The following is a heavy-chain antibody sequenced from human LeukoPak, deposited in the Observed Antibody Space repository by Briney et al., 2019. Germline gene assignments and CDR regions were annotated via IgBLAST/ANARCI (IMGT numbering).Heavy chain of an antibody. Sequence: ASVKVSCKPSGYTFNTYGITWVRQAPGQGLEWMGIINPSGGSTSYAQKFQGRVTMTRDTSTSTVYMELSSLRSEDTAVYYCARDGSGSYSHFDYWGQGTLVTVSS. CDR1: GYTFNTYG. D-gene: IGHD1-26*01. CDR2: INPSGGST. J-gene: IGHJ4*02. V-gene: IGHV1-46*02. CDR3: ARDGSGSYSHFDY.